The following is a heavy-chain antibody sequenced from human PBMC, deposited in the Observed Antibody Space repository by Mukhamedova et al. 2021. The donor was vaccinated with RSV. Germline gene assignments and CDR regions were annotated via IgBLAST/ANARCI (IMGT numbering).Heavy chain of an antibody. D-gene: IGHD1-26*01. V-gene: IGHV3-21*01. Sequence: GLEWVSSIGGSSSSIYYADSVKGRFTISRDNAKNSLYLQMNSLRAEDTALYYCAREGGEATAQAFDIWGQGTMVTASS. J-gene: IGHJ3*02. CDR2: IGGSSSSI. CDR3: AREGGEATAQAFDI.